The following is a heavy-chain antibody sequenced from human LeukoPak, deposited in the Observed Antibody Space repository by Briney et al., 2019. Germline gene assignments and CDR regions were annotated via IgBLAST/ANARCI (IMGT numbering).Heavy chain of an antibody. V-gene: IGHV1-2*02. J-gene: IGHJ4*02. CDR3: ASRPDRTLLPFFDY. CDR2: INPKSGDT. Sequence: GASVKVSCKAAGYTFTGYYMHWVRQAPGQGLEWMGWINPKSGDTKYAPKFQGRVTMTRDTSVSTVYMEVSRLTSDDTAAYYCASRPDRTLLPFFDYWGQGTLVTVS. D-gene: IGHD5/OR15-5a*01. CDR1: GYTFTGYY.